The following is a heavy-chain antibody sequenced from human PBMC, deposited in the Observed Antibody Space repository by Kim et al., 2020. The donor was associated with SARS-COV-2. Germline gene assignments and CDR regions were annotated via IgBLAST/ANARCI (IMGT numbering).Heavy chain of an antibody. CDR1: GFTFSSYA. Sequence: GGSLRLSCAASGFTFSSYAMHWVRQAPGKGLEWVAVISYDGSNKYYVDSVKGRFTISRDNSKNTLYLQMNSLRAEDTAVYYCARAYLFDDWYFDLWGRGT. CDR3: ARAYLFDDWYFDL. CDR2: ISYDGSNK. D-gene: IGHD2-2*02. J-gene: IGHJ2*01. V-gene: IGHV3-30*04.